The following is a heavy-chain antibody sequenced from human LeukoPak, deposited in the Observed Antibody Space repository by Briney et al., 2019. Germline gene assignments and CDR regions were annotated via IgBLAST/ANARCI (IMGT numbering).Heavy chain of an antibody. CDR2: IYWNDDN. Sequence: SGPTLVNPTQTLTLTCTFSGFSLSTSGVGVGWIRQPPEKALEWHALIYWNDDNRSSPSLKSRLTITKDTSKHQVVLTMTSMDHVDTATYYCAHRPTLDGYCRSTSCQVFDYWGQGTLVTVSS. CDR1: GFSLSTSGVG. CDR3: AHRPTLDGYCRSTSCQVFDY. J-gene: IGHJ4*02. V-gene: IGHV2-5*01. D-gene: IGHD2-2*01.